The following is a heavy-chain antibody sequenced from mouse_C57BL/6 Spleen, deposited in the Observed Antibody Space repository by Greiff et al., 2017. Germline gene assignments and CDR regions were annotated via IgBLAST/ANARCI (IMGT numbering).Heavy chain of an antibody. Sequence: QVQLQQPGAELVKPGASVKLSCKASGYTFTSYWMHWVKQRPGRGLEWIGRIDPNSGGTKYNEKFKSKATLPVDKPSSTAYMQLSSLTSDDSAFYYCARSGEDDGSFFAYGGQGTLVTVSA. D-gene: IGHD2-3*01. CDR1: GYTFTSYW. J-gene: IGHJ3*01. V-gene: IGHV1-72*01. CDR2: IDPNSGGT. CDR3: ARSGEDDGSFFAY.